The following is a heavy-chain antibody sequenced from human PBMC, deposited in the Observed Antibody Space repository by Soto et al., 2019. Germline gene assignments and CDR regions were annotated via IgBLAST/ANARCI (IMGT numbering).Heavy chain of an antibody. J-gene: IGHJ3*01. Sequence: AGGSLRLSCAASGFTFSSYAMSWVRQAPGKGLEWVSAISIGSSTTYYADSVKGRFTISRDNAKNSLYLQMNSLRAEDTAVYYCARDQLYYNDISGRPLNAFDVWGQGTMVTVS. V-gene: IGHV3-48*01. CDR3: ARDQLYYNDISGRPLNAFDV. CDR1: GFTFSSYA. D-gene: IGHD3-22*01. CDR2: ISIGSSTT.